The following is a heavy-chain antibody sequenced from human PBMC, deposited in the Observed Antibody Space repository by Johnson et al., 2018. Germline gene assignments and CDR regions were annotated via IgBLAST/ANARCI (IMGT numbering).Heavy chain of an antibody. CDR2: IYYSGST. CDR1: GGSISSYY. D-gene: IGHD3-22*01. V-gene: IGHV4-59*01. J-gene: IGHJ3*01. CDR3: ARVSYDSIGSSPGAFDV. Sequence: QVQLQESGTGLVKPSETLSLTCTVSGGSISSYYWSWIRQPPGKGLEWIGYIYYSGSTNYNPSLKSRVTISVDTSKNQFYLELSSVTAADTAVYYCARVSYDSIGSSPGAFDVWGQVTMVTVSS.